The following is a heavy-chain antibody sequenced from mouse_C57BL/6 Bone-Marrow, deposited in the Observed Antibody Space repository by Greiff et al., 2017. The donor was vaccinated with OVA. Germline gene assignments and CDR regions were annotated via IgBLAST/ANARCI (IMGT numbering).Heavy chain of an antibody. D-gene: IGHD3-3*01. Sequence: VHLVESGAELARPGASVKLSCKASGYTFTSYGISWVKQRTGQGLEWIGEIYPRSGNTYYNEKFKGKATLTADKSSSTAYMELRSLTSEDSAVYFCARRDGGNYFDYWGQGTTLTVSS. V-gene: IGHV1-81*01. CDR3: ARRDGGNYFDY. CDR1: GYTFTSYG. CDR2: IYPRSGNT. J-gene: IGHJ2*01.